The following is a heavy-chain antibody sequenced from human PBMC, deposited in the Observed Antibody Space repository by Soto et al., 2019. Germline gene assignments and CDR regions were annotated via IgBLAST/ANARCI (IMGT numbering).Heavy chain of an antibody. CDR1: GFTFSSSA. V-gene: IGHV3-23*04. CDR3: AKDRHYPRDYFHY. CDR2: VSANGQGI. D-gene: IGHD3-10*01. J-gene: IGHJ4*02. Sequence: AQLVESGGGVVQPGRSLRLSCAASGFTFSSSAISWVRQAPGKGLEWVSAVSANGQGIYYADSVRGRFTISRDNSKNTVFLHMDSLSAEDTAVYYCAKDRHYPRDYFHYWGQGTLVTVSS.